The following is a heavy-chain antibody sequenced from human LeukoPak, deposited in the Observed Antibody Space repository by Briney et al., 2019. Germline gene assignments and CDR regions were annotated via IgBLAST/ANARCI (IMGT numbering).Heavy chain of an antibody. CDR3: ARDLHWLAFDF. J-gene: IGHJ4*02. Sequence: GGSLRLSCEASGFNFNHYGMNWVRQAPGMGLEWVSGITAPGTTYYADSVKGRFTISRDNSKNTVYLQMNSLTAEDTATYFCARDLHWLAFDFWGQGSLVTVSS. CDR2: ITAPGTT. V-gene: IGHV3-23*01. CDR1: GFNFNHYG. D-gene: IGHD6-19*01.